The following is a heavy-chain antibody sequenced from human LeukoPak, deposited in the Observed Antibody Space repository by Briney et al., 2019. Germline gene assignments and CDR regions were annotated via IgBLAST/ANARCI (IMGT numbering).Heavy chain of an antibody. J-gene: IGHJ4*02. CDR1: GGSISSYY. V-gene: IGHV4-4*07. Sequence: SETLSLTCTVSGGSISSYYWSWIRQPAGKGLEWIGRIYTSGSTNYNPSLKSRVTMSVDTSKNQFSLKLSSVTAADTAVYYCARGDPGYCSSTSCYSNFDYWGQGTLVTVSS. D-gene: IGHD2-2*01. CDR2: IYTSGST. CDR3: ARGDPGYCSSTSCYSNFDY.